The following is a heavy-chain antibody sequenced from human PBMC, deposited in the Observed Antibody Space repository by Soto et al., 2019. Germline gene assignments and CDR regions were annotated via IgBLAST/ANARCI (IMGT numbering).Heavy chain of an antibody. J-gene: IGHJ6*03. V-gene: IGHV4-59*08. CDR3: ARHGGHCSGGRCYGHYYYYLDV. Sequence: QVQLQESGPGLLKPSETLSLTCAVSGGSISSYYWSWIRQPPGKGLEWIGYIYYSGNTNYNPSLKSRVTISVDTSKNQFSLKLTSVTAADTALYYGARHGGHCSGGRCYGHYYYYLDVWGKGTTVTVSS. CDR1: GGSISSYY. CDR2: IYYSGNT. D-gene: IGHD2-15*01.